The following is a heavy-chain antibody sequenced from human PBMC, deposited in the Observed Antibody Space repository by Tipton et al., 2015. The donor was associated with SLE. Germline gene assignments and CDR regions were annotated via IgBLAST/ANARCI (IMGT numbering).Heavy chain of an antibody. D-gene: IGHD6-13*01. CDR2: IYTSGST. CDR3: ARGGGSSYFDY. Sequence: LRLSCTVSGGSISSGSYYWSWIRQPAGKGLEWIGRIYTSGSTNYNPSLKSRVTISVHTSKNQFSLKLSSVTAADTAVYYCARGGGSSYFDYWGQGTLVTVSS. J-gene: IGHJ4*02. CDR1: GGSISSGSYY. V-gene: IGHV4-61*02.